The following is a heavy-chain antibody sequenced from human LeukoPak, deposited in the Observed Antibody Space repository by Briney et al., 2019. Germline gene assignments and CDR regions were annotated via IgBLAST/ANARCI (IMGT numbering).Heavy chain of an antibody. CDR2: ISWNSGSI. CDR3: AKDANNWGYFDY. CDR1: GFTFDDYA. D-gene: IGHD7-27*01. Sequence: GGSLRLSCAASGFTFDDYAMHWARQAPGKGLEWVSGISWNSGSIGYADSVKGRFTISRDNAKNSLYLQMNSLRAEDMALYYCAKDANNWGYFDYWGQGTLVTVSS. V-gene: IGHV3-9*03. J-gene: IGHJ4*02.